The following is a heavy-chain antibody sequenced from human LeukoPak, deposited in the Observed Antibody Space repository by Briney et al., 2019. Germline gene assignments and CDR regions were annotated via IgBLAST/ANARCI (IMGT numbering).Heavy chain of an antibody. V-gene: IGHV3-7*01. J-gene: IGHJ3*01. D-gene: IGHD2-2*01. CDR2: IKQDGSEK. Sequence: QPGGSLRLSCAASGFNFSSYWMSWVRQAPGKGLEWVANIKQDGSEKYYVDSVKGRFTISRDNAKNSLYLQMNSLRAEDTAVYYCARGVVPHWGQGTMVTVSS. CDR3: ARGVVPH. CDR1: GFNFSSYW.